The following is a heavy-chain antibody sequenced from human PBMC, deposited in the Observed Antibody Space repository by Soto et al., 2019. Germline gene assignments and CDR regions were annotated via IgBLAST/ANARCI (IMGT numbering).Heavy chain of an antibody. CDR1: GGTFSSYT. V-gene: IGHV1-69*08. D-gene: IGHD5-12*01. J-gene: IGHJ4*02. CDR2: IIPILGIA. CDR3: AREGDGYNSLPLDS. Sequence: QVQLVQSGAEVKKPGSSVKVSCKASGGTFSSYTISWVRQAPGQGLEWMGRIIPILGIANYAQKFQGRVTXXAXKXXSTAYMELSSLRSEDTAVYYCAREGDGYNSLPLDSWGQGTLVTVSS.